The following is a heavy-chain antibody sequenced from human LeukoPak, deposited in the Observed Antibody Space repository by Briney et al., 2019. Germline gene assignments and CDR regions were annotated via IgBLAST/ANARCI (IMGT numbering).Heavy chain of an antibody. J-gene: IGHJ4*02. CDR3: AKEHSITIFGVVISEYYFDY. CDR1: GFTFSSYG. CDR2: ISYDGSNK. V-gene: IGHV3-30*18. Sequence: GGSLRLSCAASGFTFSSYGMHWVRQAPGKGLEWVAVISYDGSNKYYADSVKGRFTISRDNSKNTLYLQMNSLRAEDTAVYYCAKEHSITIFGVVISEYYFDYWGQGTLVTVSS. D-gene: IGHD3-3*01.